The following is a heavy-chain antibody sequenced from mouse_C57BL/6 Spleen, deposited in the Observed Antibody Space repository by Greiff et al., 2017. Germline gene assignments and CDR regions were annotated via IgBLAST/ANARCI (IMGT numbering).Heavy chain of an antibody. CDR2: IHPNSGST. D-gene: IGHD2-2*01. V-gene: IGHV1-64*01. CDR1: GYTFTSYW. J-gene: IGHJ2*01. Sequence: QVQLQQPGAELVKPGASVKLSCKASGYTFTSYWMPWVKQRPGQGLEWIGMIHPNSGSTNYNEKFKSKATLTVDKSSSTAYMQLSSLTSEDSAVYYCARPYTPDGYDGYYFDYWGQGTTLTVSS. CDR3: ARPYTPDGYDGYYFDY.